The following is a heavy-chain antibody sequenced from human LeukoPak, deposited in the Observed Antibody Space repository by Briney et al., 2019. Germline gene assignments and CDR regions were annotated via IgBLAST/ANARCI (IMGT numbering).Heavy chain of an antibody. CDR2: IYGSGTI. V-gene: IGHV4-4*07. Sequence: SSETLSLTCTVSGGSISRSYWSWMRQPAGKGPEWIGRIYGSGTITYNPSLESRVTMSVDTSKNQFSLKLRSVTAPDTAVYYCASWPFYYGKSGYDYWGQGTLVTVSS. CDR3: ASWPFYYGKSGYDY. CDR1: GGSISRSY. J-gene: IGHJ4*02. D-gene: IGHD3-22*01.